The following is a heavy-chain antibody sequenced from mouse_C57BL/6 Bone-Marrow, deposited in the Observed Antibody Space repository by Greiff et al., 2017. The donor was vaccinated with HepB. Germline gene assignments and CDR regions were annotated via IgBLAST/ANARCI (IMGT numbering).Heavy chain of an antibody. CDR2: IHPNSGST. CDR3: ARIPPYYYGSSYWYFDV. CDR1: GYTFTSYW. D-gene: IGHD1-1*01. J-gene: IGHJ1*03. Sequence: VQLQQPGAELVKPGASVKLSCKASGYTFTSYWMHWVKQRPGQGLEWIGMIHPNSGSTNYNEKFKSKATLTVDKSSSTAYMQLSSLTSEDSAVYYCARIPPYYYGSSYWYFDVWGTGTTVTVSS. V-gene: IGHV1-64*01.